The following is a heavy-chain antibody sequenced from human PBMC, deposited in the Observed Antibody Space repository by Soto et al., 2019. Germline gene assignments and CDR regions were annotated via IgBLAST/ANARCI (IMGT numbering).Heavy chain of an antibody. J-gene: IGHJ4*02. V-gene: IGHV3-64D*06. CDR2: VTSNGEGT. CDR3: VKGMATILDSFDY. CDR1: GFTFSTYS. D-gene: IGHD5-12*01. Sequence: PGGSLRLSCSASGFTFSTYSLHWVRQAPGKGLEYVSAVTSNGEGTYYADSVKGRFIISRDNSKNSLYLQMSSLRAEDTAVYYCVKGMATILDSFDYWGQGTLVTVSS.